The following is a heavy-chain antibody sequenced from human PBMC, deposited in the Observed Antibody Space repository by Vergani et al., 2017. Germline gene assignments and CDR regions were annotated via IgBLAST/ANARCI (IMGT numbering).Heavy chain of an antibody. V-gene: IGHV1-2*04. CDR2: INPNSGGT. CDR1: GYTFTGYY. J-gene: IGHJ6*02. CDR3: ARDGPRITMVRGVPPLDV. Sequence: QVQLVQSGAEVKKPGASVKVSCKASGYTFTGYYMHWVRQAPGQGLEWMGWINPNSGGTNYAQKVQGWVTMTRDTSISTAYMELSRLRSDDTAVYYCARDGPRITMVRGVPPLDVWGQGTTVTVSS. D-gene: IGHD3-10*01.